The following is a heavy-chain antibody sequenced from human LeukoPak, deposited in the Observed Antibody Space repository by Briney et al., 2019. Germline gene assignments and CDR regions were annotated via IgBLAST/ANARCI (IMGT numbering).Heavy chain of an antibody. CDR1: GFTFSDCD. V-gene: IGHV3-21*06. J-gene: IGHJ4*02. CDR2: IRYIGDNR. Sequence: GGSLRLSCTASGFTFSDCDMSWFRQAPGKGLQWVSSIRYIGDNRYYADSAKGRFTISRDNAKNSLYLQMDNLRADDTAVYYCGKAFPPLRVAAAGDYWGQGTLFSASS. CDR3: GKAFPPLRVAAAGDY. D-gene: IGHD6-25*01.